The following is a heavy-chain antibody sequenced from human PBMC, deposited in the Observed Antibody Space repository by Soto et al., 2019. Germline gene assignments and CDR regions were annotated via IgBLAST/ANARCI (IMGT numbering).Heavy chain of an antibody. V-gene: IGHV1-8*01. J-gene: IGHJ6*02. CDR1: GYTFTSLH. Sequence: GASVKVSCKASGYTFTSLHLNWVRQAPGQGLVWMGWMDPNSGVTGYAQEFQGRVSMTRNTSINTAYMELSSLRADDTAVYYCARQFSHPRDYYYYPVDVWGQGTTVTVSS. CDR3: ARQFSHPRDYYYYPVDV. D-gene: IGHD3-10*01. CDR2: MDPNSGVT.